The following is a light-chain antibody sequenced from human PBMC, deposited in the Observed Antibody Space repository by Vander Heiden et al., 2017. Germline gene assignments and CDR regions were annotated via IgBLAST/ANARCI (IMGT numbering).Light chain of an antibody. Sequence: DIVMTQSPDSLAVSLGARAPINCKSSQSVLYSSNNKNYLVWYQQKPGQPPKLLIYWASTRESGVPDRFSGSASGTDFTLTISSLQAEDVAVYYCQQYYTTPYTFGQGTKLEIK. CDR3: QQYYTTPYT. CDR1: QSVLYSSNNKNY. J-gene: IGKJ2*01. CDR2: WAS. V-gene: IGKV4-1*01.